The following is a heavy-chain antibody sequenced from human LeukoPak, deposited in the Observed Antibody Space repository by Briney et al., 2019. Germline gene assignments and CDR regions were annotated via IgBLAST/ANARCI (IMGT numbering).Heavy chain of an antibody. Sequence: SETLSLTCTVSDGSINNDNYYWVWIRQPPGKGLEWIGEINHSGSTNYNPSLKSRVTISVDTSKNQFSLKLSSVTAADTAVYYCARGDCGGDCYSGYYYMDVWGKGTTVTVSS. CDR2: INHSGST. J-gene: IGHJ6*03. CDR3: ARGDCGGDCYSGYYYMDV. D-gene: IGHD2-21*02. V-gene: IGHV4-39*07. CDR1: DGSINNDNYY.